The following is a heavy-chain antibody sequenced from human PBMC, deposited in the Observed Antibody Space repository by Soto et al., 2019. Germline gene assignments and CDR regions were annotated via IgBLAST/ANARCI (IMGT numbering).Heavy chain of an antibody. CDR3: ARESEDLTSNFDY. CDR2: ISSTTHYI. V-gene: IGHV3-21*06. J-gene: IGHJ4*02. CDR1: GFTFTRDS. Sequence: GGALIVSWAASGFTFTRDSMNFVRPAPGKGLEWVSSISSTTHYIYYADPMGGRFTISRDNAKNAVYLEMNSLRAEDTAVYYCARESEDLTSNFDYWGQGTLVTVSS.